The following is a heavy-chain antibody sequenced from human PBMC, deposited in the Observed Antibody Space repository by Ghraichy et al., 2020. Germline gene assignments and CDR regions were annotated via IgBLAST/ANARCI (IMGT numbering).Heavy chain of an antibody. V-gene: IGHV3-48*01. J-gene: IGHJ4*02. Sequence: GGSLRLSCAASGFTFSSYSMNWIRQAPGKGLEWVSYISSSRSTIYYADSMKGRFTISRDNAKNSLYLQMNSLRAEDTAVYYCARDRSQCQVSDYWGQGTLVTVSS. CDR2: ISSSRSTI. D-gene: IGHD5/OR15-5a*01. CDR1: GFTFSSYS. CDR3: ARDRSQCQVSDY.